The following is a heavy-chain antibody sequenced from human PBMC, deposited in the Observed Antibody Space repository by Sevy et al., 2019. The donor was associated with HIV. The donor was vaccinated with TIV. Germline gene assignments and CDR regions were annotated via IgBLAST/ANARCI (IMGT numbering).Heavy chain of an antibody. CDR1: GFTFSSYG. V-gene: IGHV3-33*01. J-gene: IGHJ4*02. CDR2: IWYDGSNK. D-gene: IGHD1-26*01. CDR3: ARDRSSGSFEEVDY. Sequence: GGSLRLSCAASGFTFSSYGMHWVRQAPGKGLEWVAVIWYDGSNKYYADSVKGRFTISRDNSKNTLYLQMNSLRAEDTAVYHCARDRSSGSFEEVDYWGQGTLVTVSS.